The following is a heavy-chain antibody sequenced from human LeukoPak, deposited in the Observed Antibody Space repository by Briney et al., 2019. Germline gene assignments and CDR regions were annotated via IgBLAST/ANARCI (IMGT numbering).Heavy chain of an antibody. CDR3: ARDNLIAARPYSDY. J-gene: IGHJ4*02. Sequence: PSETLSLTCTVSGGSISSGGYYWSWIRQHPGKGLEWIGYIYYSGSTYYNPSLKSRVTISVDTSKNQFSLKLSSVTAADTAVYYCARDNLIAARPYSDYWGQGTLVTVSS. V-gene: IGHV4-31*03. CDR2: IYYSGST. D-gene: IGHD6-6*01. CDR1: GGSISSGGYY.